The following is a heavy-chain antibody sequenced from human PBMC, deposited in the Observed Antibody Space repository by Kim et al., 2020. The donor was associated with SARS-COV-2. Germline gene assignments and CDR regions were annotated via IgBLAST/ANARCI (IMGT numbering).Heavy chain of an antibody. D-gene: IGHD3-16*01. V-gene: IGHV1-46*01. CDR3: ARGPYVGGGWFDP. J-gene: IGHJ5*02. Sequence: RHATKFKGRATMHRETSTSTVYMGLSSLRSEDTAVYYCARGPYVGGGWFDPWGQGTLVTVSS.